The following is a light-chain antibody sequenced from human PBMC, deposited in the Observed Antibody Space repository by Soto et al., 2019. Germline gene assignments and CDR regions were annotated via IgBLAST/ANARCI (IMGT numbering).Light chain of an antibody. CDR2: GAS. CDR3: QQYDSSWT. J-gene: IGKJ1*01. Sequence: VLTPSPGTLFLFPGESATISCWASQSVSNRYSAWYQQKPGQAPRLLIYGASSRATGIPDRFSGSGSGTDFTLTISRLEPEDFAVYYCQQYDSSWTFGQGTKVDIK. V-gene: IGKV3-20*01. CDR1: QSVSNRY.